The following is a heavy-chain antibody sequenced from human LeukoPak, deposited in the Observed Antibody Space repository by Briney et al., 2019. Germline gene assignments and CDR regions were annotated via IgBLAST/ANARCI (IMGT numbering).Heavy chain of an antibody. CDR3: ARHPLLRGYTYGYADY. Sequence: GESLKISCKGSGYSFTSYWIGWVRQMPGKGLGWMGIIYPGDSDTRYSTSFQGQVTISADKSNSTAYLQWSSLKASDTAMYYCARHPLLRGYTYGYADYWGQGTLVTVSS. CDR2: IYPGDSDT. CDR1: GYSFTSYW. D-gene: IGHD5-18*01. J-gene: IGHJ4*02. V-gene: IGHV5-51*01.